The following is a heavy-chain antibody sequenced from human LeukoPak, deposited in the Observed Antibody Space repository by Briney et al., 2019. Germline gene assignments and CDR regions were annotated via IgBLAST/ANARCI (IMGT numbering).Heavy chain of an antibody. Sequence: GASVTVSFTSSVYTFTIYDINWVRQATGQGGGWMGWMNPNSGNTGYAQKFQGRVTITRNTSISTAYMELSSLRSEDTAVYYCARGRFSFLDYWGQGTLVTVSS. V-gene: IGHV1-8*03. CDR1: VYTFTIYD. D-gene: IGHD3-3*01. J-gene: IGHJ4*02. CDR2: MNPNSGNT. CDR3: ARGRFSFLDY.